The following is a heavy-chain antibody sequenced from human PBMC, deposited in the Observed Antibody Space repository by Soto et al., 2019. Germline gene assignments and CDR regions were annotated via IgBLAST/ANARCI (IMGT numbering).Heavy chain of an antibody. J-gene: IGHJ6*03. D-gene: IGHD3-3*01. CDR1: GCTFSNAW. CDR2: IKSKTDGGTT. CDR3: TTDHEVRFLEWLSLDYYYYYMDV. V-gene: IGHV3-15*01. Sequence: PGGSLRLSCAASGCTFSNAWMSWVRQAPGKGLEWVGRIKSKTDGGTTDYAAPVKGRFTISRDDSKNTLYPQMNSLKTEDTAVYYCTTDHEVRFLEWLSLDYYYYYMDVWGKGTTVTVSS.